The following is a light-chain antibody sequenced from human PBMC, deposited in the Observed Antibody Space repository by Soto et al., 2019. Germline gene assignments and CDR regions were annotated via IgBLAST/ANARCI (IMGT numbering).Light chain of an antibody. V-gene: IGKV3-15*01. CDR3: QQYHNWPPYT. Sequence: EIEMTQSPATLSVSPGERATLSCRATQSVSTNLAWYQQKPGKAPRLLMYGASTMANGIPARFSGSGSGTEFTRTISSLQSEDFAAYYCQQYHNWPPYTFGQGTKLEIK. J-gene: IGKJ2*01. CDR2: GAS. CDR1: QSVSTN.